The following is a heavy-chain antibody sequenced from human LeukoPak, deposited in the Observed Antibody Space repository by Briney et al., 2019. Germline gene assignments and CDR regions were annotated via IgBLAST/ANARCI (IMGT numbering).Heavy chain of an antibody. CDR1: GYTFTSYA. CDR3: ARVETFIGGSYYLDY. Sequence: WASVKVSCKASGYTFTSYAMHWVRQAPGQRLEWMGWISAYNGNTNSAQKLQGRVSMTTDTSTSTAYMELRSLRSDDTAVYYCARVETFIGGSYYLDYWGQGTLVTVSS. CDR2: ISAYNGNT. J-gene: IGHJ4*02. D-gene: IGHD1-26*01. V-gene: IGHV1-18*01.